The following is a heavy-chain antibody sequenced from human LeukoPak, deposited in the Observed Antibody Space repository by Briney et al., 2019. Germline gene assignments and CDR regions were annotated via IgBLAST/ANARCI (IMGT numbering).Heavy chain of an antibody. CDR3: ARARYYYGSGSYGWFDP. CDR1: GGSISSYY. V-gene: IGHV4-59*12. Sequence: SETLSLTCTVSGGSISSYYWSWIRQPPGKGLEWIGYIYYSGSTNYNPSLKSRVTISVDTSKNQFSLKLSSVTAADTAVYYCARARYYYGSGSYGWFDPWGQGTLVTVSS. J-gene: IGHJ5*02. D-gene: IGHD3-10*01. CDR2: IYYSGST.